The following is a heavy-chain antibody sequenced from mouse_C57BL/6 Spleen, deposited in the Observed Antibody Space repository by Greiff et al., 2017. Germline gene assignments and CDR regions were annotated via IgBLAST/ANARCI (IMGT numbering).Heavy chain of an antibody. J-gene: IGHJ2*01. CDR2: IDPSDSET. CDR3: AIYYGNGGDY. V-gene: IGHV1-52*01. CDR1: GYTFTSYW. Sequence: QVQLQQPGAELVRPGSSVKLSCKASGYTFTSYWMHWVKQRPIPGLEWIGNIDPSDSETPYNQKFKDKATLTVDKSSSTAYMQLSSLTSEDSAVYYCAIYYGNGGDYWGQGTTLTVSS. D-gene: IGHD2-1*01.